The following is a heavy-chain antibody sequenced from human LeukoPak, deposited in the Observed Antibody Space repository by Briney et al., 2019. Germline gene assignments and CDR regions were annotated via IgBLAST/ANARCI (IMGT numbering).Heavy chain of an antibody. V-gene: IGHV3-30-3*01. CDR3: AKDGGYNWNSGVFDI. D-gene: IGHD1-1*01. CDR2: ISYDGSNK. Sequence: GGSLRLSCAASGFTFSSYAMHWVRQAPGKGLEWVAVISYDGSNKYYADSVKGRFTVSRDNSKNTLYLQMNSLRAEDTAVYYCAKDGGYNWNSGVFDIWGQGTMVTVSS. J-gene: IGHJ3*02. CDR1: GFTFSSYA.